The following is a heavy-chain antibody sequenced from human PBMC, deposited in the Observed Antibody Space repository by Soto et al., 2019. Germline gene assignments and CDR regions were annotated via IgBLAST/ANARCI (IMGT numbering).Heavy chain of an antibody. J-gene: IGHJ5*02. CDR3: ARSVFP. CDR2: ILYSGST. Sequence: QVQLQESGPGLVKPSQTLSLTCTVSGGSISSGGCYWSWIRQHPGKGLEWIAYILYSGSTDYNPSLKSRLTRSVDTSKDQFSLKLTSVTAAETAVYYCARSVFPWGQGNLVTVSS. V-gene: IGHV4-31*03. CDR1: GGSISSGGCY.